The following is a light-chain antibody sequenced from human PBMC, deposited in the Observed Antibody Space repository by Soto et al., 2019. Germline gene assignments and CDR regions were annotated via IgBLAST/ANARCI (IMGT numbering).Light chain of an antibody. Sequence: DIQMTQSPSSLSASGGERATIACRASQSVSSKLDWYQQKPGNAPQRLLYAASSLQSGGTSRFSGSGSGTDFTLTISSLQPEDFATYYCQQSYGTPPITFGQGTRLEI. J-gene: IGKJ5*01. CDR2: AAS. CDR1: QSVSSK. CDR3: QQSYGTPPIT. V-gene: IGKV1-39*01.